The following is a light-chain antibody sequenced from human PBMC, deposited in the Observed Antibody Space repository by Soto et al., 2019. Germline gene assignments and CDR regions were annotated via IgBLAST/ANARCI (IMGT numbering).Light chain of an antibody. Sequence: EILLTQSPAPLSLSPGERATLSCRASPSVSRYVSWYQQKHGQAPRLLIYDASNRATGIPARFSGSGSGQDFPLTISSLEPYDLAWYYCQQRNKWPRTVGQGTKVQIK. CDR2: DAS. V-gene: IGKV3-11*01. CDR3: QQRNKWPRT. CDR1: PSVSRY. J-gene: IGKJ1*01.